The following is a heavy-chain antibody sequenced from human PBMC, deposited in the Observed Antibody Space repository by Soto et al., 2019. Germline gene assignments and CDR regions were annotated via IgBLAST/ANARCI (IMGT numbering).Heavy chain of an antibody. V-gene: IGHV1-18*01. CDR3: ARDGEHYYDSSGYYYYGMDV. D-gene: IGHD3-22*01. CDR2: ISAYNGNT. CDR1: GYTFTSYG. Sequence: ASVKVSCKASGYTFTSYGISWVRQAPGQGLEWMGWISAYNGNTNYAQKLQGRVTMTTDTSTSTAYMELRSLRSDDTAVYYCARDGEHYYDSSGYYYYGMDVWGQGTTVTVSS. J-gene: IGHJ6*02.